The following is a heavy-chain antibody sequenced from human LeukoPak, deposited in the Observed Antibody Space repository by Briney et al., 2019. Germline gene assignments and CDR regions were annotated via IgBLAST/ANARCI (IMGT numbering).Heavy chain of an antibody. CDR1: GYSISSVYY. V-gene: IGHV4-38-2*02. CDR2: IYHTGYT. CDR3: VTTGHSSGWQFDY. J-gene: IGHJ4*02. Sequence: SETLSLTCNVSGYSISSVYYWGWIRQSPGKGLEWIGSIYHTGYTYYNPSLKSRITISLETSRTQFSPKLTSVTAADTAVYFCVTTGHSSGWQFDYWGQGTLVTVSS. D-gene: IGHD6-19*01.